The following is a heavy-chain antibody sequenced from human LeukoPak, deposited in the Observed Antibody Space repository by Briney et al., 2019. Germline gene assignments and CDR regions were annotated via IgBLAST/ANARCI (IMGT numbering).Heavy chain of an antibody. D-gene: IGHD3-10*01. V-gene: IGHV3-23*01. CDR2: ISGSGGST. CDR1: GFTFSSYA. Sequence: GGSLRLSCAASGFTFSSYAMSWVRQAPGKRLEWVSAISGSGGSTYYVDSVKGRFTISRDNSKNTLYLQMNSLRAEDTAVYYCAKDYQAHYYGSGSYYANFDYWGQGTLVTVSS. J-gene: IGHJ4*02. CDR3: AKDYQAHYYGSGSYYANFDY.